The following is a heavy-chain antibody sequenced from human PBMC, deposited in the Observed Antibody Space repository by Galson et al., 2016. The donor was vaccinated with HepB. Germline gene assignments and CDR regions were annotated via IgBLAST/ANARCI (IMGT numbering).Heavy chain of an antibody. J-gene: IGHJ4*02. V-gene: IGHV3-15*07. CDR1: GFTFSHAW. Sequence: SLRLSCAGSGFTFSHAWLNWVRQAPGKGLEWVGRIKSKGDGETTDYAASVKGRFTVSRDDSKNTLYLQMNSLKTEDTAVYHCTTSVGANEFDYWGRGTLVTVSS. CDR3: TTSVGANEFDY. D-gene: IGHD1-26*01. CDR2: IKSKGDGETT.